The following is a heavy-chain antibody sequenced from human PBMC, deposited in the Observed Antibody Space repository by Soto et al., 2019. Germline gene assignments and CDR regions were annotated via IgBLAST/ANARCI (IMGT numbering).Heavy chain of an antibody. CDR3: ARDAKWDPRGVEAQQDGYFDY. Sequence: GASVKVSCKPSGYTFTDYAIHWVRQAPGQSLEWMGWVDTGNGNTKYSQKFQDRLTITRDTFARTAAMELNSLKSEDTAVYYCARDAKWDPRGVEAQQDGYFDYWGRGTLVTVSS. J-gene: IGHJ4*02. CDR2: VDTGNGNT. D-gene: IGHD1-26*01. V-gene: IGHV1-3*04. CDR1: GYTFTDYA.